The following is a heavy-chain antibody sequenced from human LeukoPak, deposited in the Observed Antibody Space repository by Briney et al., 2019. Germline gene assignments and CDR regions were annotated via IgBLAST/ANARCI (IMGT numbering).Heavy chain of an antibody. CDR1: GGSISSSSYY. V-gene: IGHV4-39*01. D-gene: IGHD6-19*01. J-gene: IGHJ5*02. CDR2: IYYSGST. CDR3: ARRSGWYSA. Sequence: SETLSLTCTASGGSISSSSYYWGWIRQPPGKGLEWIGSIYYSGSTYYNPSLKCRVTISVDTSKNQFSLKLSSVTAADTAVYYCARRSGWYSAWGQGTLVTVSS.